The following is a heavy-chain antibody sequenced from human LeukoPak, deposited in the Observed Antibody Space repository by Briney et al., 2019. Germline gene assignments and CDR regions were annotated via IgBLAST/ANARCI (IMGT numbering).Heavy chain of an antibody. CDR3: ARDPLSSTWSPYYFTLDA. CDR2: SSAYDGST. J-gene: IGHJ6*02. V-gene: IGHV1-18*01. D-gene: IGHD6-13*01. Sequence: GASVKVSCKASGYTFTSYAINWVRQAPGQGLEWMGWSSAYDGSTISAQDLQGRVTMTTDTSTTTAYMELTRLRSDDTAVYYCARDPLSSTWSPYYFTLDAWGQGTTVIVSS. CDR1: GYTFTSYA.